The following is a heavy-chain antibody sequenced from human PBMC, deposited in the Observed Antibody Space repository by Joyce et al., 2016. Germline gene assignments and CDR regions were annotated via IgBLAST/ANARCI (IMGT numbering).Heavy chain of an antibody. CDR1: GFSFNNYA. CDR3: AREPTSGWYTGRFDS. J-gene: IGHJ4*02. D-gene: IGHD6-19*01. V-gene: IGHV3-30*04. CDR2: ILYDGINK. Sequence: QVQLVESGGGVVQPGRSLRLSCAASGFSFNNYAMHWVRQAPGKGLEWVTVILYDGINKNYADSVKGRFTISRDNSKNTLYLQMNSLRPEDTAMYYCAREPTSGWYTGRFDSWGQGTLVTVSS.